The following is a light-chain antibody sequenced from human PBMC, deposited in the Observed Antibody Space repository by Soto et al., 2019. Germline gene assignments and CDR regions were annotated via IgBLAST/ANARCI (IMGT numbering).Light chain of an antibody. CDR2: AAS. CDR1: QGISSY. Sequence: DIQLTQSPSFLSASVGDRVTITCRASQGISSYLAWYQQKPGKAPELLIYAASTLQSGVPSRFSGSGSGTEFTLTISSLQPEDFATYYCQQLNSYLTFGQGTKVDIK. CDR3: QQLNSYLT. J-gene: IGKJ1*01. V-gene: IGKV1-9*01.